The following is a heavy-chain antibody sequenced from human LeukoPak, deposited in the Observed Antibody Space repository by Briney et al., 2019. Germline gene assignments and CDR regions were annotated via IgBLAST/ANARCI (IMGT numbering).Heavy chain of an antibody. CDR3: ARMRITMVRGVKGWFDP. CDR1: GYTFTGYY. CDR2: INPNSGGT. D-gene: IGHD3-10*01. J-gene: IGHJ5*02. V-gene: IGHV1-2*02. Sequence: ASVKVSCKASGYTFTGYYMHWVRQAPGQGLEWMGWINPNSGGTNYAQKFQGRVTMTRDTSISTAYMELSRLRSDDTAVYYYARMRITMVRGVKGWFDPWGQGTLVTVSS.